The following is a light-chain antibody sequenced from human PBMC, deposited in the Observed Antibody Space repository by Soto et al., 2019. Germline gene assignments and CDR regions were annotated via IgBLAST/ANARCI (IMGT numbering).Light chain of an antibody. CDR1: SSDVGSYNR. CDR2: DVS. Sequence: QSVLTQPPSASGSPGQSGTISCTGTSSDVGSYNRVSWYQQPPGTAPKLMIYDVSNRPSGIPDRFSGSKSGNAASLTISGLQAEDEADYYCSSYTTSSTYVFGTGTKVTVL. V-gene: IGLV2-18*02. CDR3: SSYTTSSTYV. J-gene: IGLJ1*01.